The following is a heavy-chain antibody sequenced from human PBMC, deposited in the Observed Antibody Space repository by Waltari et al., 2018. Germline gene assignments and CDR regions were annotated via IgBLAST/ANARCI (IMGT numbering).Heavy chain of an antibody. CDR3: ARLRFDGGGDCYADAFDI. D-gene: IGHD2-21*01. CDR2: IYYSGNT. CDR1: GGSISSYY. J-gene: IGHJ3*02. V-gene: IGHV4-59*01. Sequence: QVQLQESGPGLVKPSETLSLTCTVSGGSISSYYWSWIRQPPGKGLEWIGYIYYSGNTNYNPSLKSRVTISVDTSKNQFSLKLSSVTTADTAVYYCARLRFDGGGDCYADAFDIWGQGTMVTVSS.